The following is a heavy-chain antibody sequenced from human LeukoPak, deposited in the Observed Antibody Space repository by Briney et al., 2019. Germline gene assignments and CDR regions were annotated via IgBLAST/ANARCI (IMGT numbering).Heavy chain of an antibody. Sequence: GGSLRLSCAASGFTFSSYGMHWVRQAPGKGLEWVAVISYDGSNKYYADSVKGRFTISRDNSKNTLYLQMNSLRAEDTAVYYCAKGLDLGAFDIWGQGTMVTVSS. CDR3: AKGLDLGAFDI. CDR1: GFTFSSYG. V-gene: IGHV3-30*18. J-gene: IGHJ3*02. D-gene: IGHD7-27*01. CDR2: ISYDGSNK.